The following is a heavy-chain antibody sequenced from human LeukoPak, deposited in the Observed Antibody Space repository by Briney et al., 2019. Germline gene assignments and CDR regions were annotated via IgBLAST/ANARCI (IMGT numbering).Heavy chain of an antibody. CDR3: ARDPQSRYSSSWYALFDY. CDR2: IIPIFGTA. J-gene: IGHJ4*02. D-gene: IGHD6-13*01. V-gene: IGHV1-69*05. Sequence: SVKVSCKASGGTFSSYAISWVRQAPGQGLEWMGRIIPIFGTANYAQKFQGRVTITTDESTSTAYMELSSLRSEDTAVYYCARDPQSRYSSSWYALFDYWGQGTLVTVSS. CDR1: GGTFSSYA.